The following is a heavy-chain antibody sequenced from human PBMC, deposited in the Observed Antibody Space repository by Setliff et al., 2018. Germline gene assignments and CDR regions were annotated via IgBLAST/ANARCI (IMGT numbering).Heavy chain of an antibody. Sequence: GGSLRLSCAASGFTFSNYDMNWVRQAPGKGLEWVSYISSSGSTIYYADSVKGRFTISRDNAKNSLYLQMNSLRAEDTAVYYCARLAGTMTIYGYYHYYMDVWGKGTTVTVSS. V-gene: IGHV3-48*03. J-gene: IGHJ6*03. D-gene: IGHD3-22*01. CDR1: GFTFSNYD. CDR2: ISSSGSTI. CDR3: ARLAGTMTIYGYYHYYMDV.